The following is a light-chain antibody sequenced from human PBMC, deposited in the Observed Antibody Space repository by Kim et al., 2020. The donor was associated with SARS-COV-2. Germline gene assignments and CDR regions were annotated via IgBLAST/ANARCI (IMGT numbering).Light chain of an antibody. CDR2: KAS. CDR3: QQYDGHPYT. J-gene: IGKJ2*01. Sequence: DIQMTQSPSTLSASVGDRVTITCRASQSVSSWLAWYQQKPGKAPKLLIYKASTLEGGVPSRFSGRGSGTEFTLTINTLQPDDFATYSCQQYDGHPYTFGQGTKLEI. CDR1: QSVSSW. V-gene: IGKV1-5*03.